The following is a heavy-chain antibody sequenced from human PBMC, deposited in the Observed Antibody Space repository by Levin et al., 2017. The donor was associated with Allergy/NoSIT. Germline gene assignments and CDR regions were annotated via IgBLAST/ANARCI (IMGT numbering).Heavy chain of an antibody. CDR1: GNTFSGYY. D-gene: IGHD5-12*01. Sequence: ASVKVSCKAPGNTFSGYYIHWVRQAPGQGLEWMGWINPKSGVTNYAQKFQGRVTLTRDTSLRKAYMSLTSLRSDDTAVYYCARDLESYTGDDSPYYYYHYMDVWGTGTSLTVSS. V-gene: IGHV1-2*02. J-gene: IGHJ6*03. CDR2: INPKSGVT. CDR3: ARDLESYTGDDSPYYYYHYMDV.